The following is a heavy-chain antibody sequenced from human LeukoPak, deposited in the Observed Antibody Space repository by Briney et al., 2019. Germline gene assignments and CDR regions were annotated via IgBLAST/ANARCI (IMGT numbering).Heavy chain of an antibody. D-gene: IGHD2-21*01. CDR1: GFTFSGYG. CDR2: IRYDGSNK. CDR3: AKSRPFVGDYYYYYGMDV. Sequence: GVSLRLSCAASGFTFSGYGMHWVRQAPGKGLEWVAFIRYDGSNKYYADSVKGRFTISRDNSKNTLYLQMNSLRAEDTAVYYCAKSRPFVGDYYYYYGMDVWGQGTTVTVSS. V-gene: IGHV3-30*02. J-gene: IGHJ6*02.